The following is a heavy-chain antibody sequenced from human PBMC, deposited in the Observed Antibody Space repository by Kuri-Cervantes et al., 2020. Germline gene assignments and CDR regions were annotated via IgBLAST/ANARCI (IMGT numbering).Heavy chain of an antibody. CDR3: ARTRPHVDY. CDR1: GYSISSGYY. CDR2: IYHSGST. J-gene: IGHJ4*02. Sequence: SETLSLTCAVSGYSISSGYYWGWIRQPPGKGLEWIGSIYHSGSTYYNPSLKSRVTISVDTSKNQFSLKLSSVTAADTAVHYCARTRPHVDYWGQGTLVTVSS. V-gene: IGHV4-38-2*01.